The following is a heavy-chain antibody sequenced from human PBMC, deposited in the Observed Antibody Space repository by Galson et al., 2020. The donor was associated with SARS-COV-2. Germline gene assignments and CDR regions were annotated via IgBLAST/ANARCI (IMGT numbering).Heavy chain of an antibody. CDR2: INTNTGNP. V-gene: IGHV7-4-1*04. J-gene: IGHJ5*02. Sequence: ASVKVSCKASGYTFTNYGINWVRQAPGQGLAWMGWINTNTGNPTYAQGFSGRFVFSLDTSVSMSYLQISSLKAEDTAVYYCARVGDNDGSNFFDPWGQGTLVTVSA. CDR3: ARVGDNDGSNFFDP. D-gene: IGHD3-10*01. CDR1: GYTFTNYG.